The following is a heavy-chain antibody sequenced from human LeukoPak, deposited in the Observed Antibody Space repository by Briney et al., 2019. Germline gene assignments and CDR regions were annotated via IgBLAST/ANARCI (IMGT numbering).Heavy chain of an antibody. Sequence: SETLSLTCTVSGGSISSGGYYWSWIRQHPGKGLEWIGYIYYSGSTYYNPSLKSRVTISVDTSKNQFSLKLSSVTAADTAVYYCARDRRSAYGGYSCYFDYWGREPWSPSPQ. V-gene: IGHV4-31*03. CDR2: IYYSGST. J-gene: IGHJ4*02. CDR1: GGSISSGGYY. CDR3: ARDRRSAYGGYSCYFDY. D-gene: IGHD5-12*01.